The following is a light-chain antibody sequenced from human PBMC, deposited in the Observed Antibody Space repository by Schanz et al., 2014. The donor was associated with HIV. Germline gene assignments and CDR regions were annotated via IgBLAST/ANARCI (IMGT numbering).Light chain of an antibody. V-gene: IGLV2-14*02. CDR1: NSDVGSYNL. J-gene: IGLJ2*01. CDR2: EVS. CDR3: SSYAGSNNVI. Sequence: QSVLTQPASVSGSPGQSITISCTGANSDVGSYNLVSWYQQHPGKAPKLMIFEVSKRPSGISDRFSGSKSGNTASLTVSGLQAEDEADYYCSSYAGSNNVIFGGGTKLTVL.